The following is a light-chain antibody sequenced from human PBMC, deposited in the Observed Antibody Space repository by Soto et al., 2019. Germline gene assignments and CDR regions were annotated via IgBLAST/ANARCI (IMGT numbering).Light chain of an antibody. Sequence: QSVLTQPASVSGSPGQSITISCTGTSSDVGGYNYVSWYQQHPGKAPKLMIYDVSNRPSGVSNRFSGSKSGNTASLTISGLQAEDEADYYCSSYTSSSTPYFFGTGTKATVL. CDR2: DVS. V-gene: IGLV2-14*01. J-gene: IGLJ1*01. CDR3: SSYTSSSTPYF. CDR1: SSDVGGYNY.